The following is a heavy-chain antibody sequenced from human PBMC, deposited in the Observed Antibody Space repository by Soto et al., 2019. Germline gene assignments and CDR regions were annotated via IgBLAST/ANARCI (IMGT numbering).Heavy chain of an antibody. CDR1: GFSLSTSGMC. J-gene: IGHJ4*02. CDR2: IDSDEDK. D-gene: IGHD1-26*01. CDR3: ARVLCSGSYQGYFDY. V-gene: IGHV2-70*01. Sequence: SGPTLVNPTQTPTLTCSFSGFSLSTSGMCVSWIRQPPGKALEWLALIDSDEDKYYSTSLKTSLTISKDSAKNQVVLTMTNMDPVDTATYYCARVLCSGSYQGYFDYWGQGAQVTVSS.